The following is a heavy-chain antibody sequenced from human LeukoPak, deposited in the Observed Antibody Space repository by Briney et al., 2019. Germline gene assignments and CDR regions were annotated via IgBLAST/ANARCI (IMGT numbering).Heavy chain of an antibody. CDR2: ISYTGTYI. D-gene: IGHD1-26*01. Sequence: GGSLRLSCAASAFSLNAYNMNWVRQAPGKGLEWVSFISYTGTYIYYADSVKGRFTISRDNAQNSLYLQMNSLRAEDTAIYYCVRDRGTYRPIDYWGQGTLVTVSS. CDR1: AFSLNAYN. V-gene: IGHV3-21*04. J-gene: IGHJ4*02. CDR3: VRDRGTYRPIDY.